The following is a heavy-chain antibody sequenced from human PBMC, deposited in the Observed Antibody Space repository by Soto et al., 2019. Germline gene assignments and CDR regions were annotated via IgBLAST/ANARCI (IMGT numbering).Heavy chain of an antibody. D-gene: IGHD3-10*01. CDR3: ANLASGSDSFDI. CDR2: ITPFYGNT. V-gene: IGHV1-45*02. CDR1: GYTFTYRH. J-gene: IGHJ3*02. Sequence: QIQLVQSGAEVKKTGSSVRISCRASGYTFTYRHLHWLRQAPGKALEWMGWITPFYGNTNYAQRFRGIVLLYRDGSMSTVYLELRSVRSEDTAIYYCANLASGSDSFDIWGQGTMVTVSS.